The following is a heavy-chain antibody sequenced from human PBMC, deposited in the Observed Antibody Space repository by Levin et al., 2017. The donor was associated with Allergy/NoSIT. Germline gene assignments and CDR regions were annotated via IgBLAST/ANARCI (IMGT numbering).Heavy chain of an antibody. J-gene: IGHJ4*02. CDR2: IWYDGSNK. CDR1: GFTFSSYG. CDR3: AREMATIRALVDY. V-gene: IGHV3-33*01. Sequence: PGESLKISCAASGFTFSSYGMHWVRQAPGKGLEWVAVIWYDGSNKYYADSVKGRFTISRDNSKNTLYLQMNSLRAEDTAVYYCAREMATIRALVDYWGQGTLVTVSS. D-gene: IGHD5-12*01.